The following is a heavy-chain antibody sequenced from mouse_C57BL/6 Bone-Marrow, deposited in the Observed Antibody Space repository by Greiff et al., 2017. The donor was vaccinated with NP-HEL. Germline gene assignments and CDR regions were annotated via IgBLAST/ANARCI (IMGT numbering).Heavy chain of an antibody. V-gene: IGHV5-17*01. J-gene: IGHJ3*01. CDR2: ISSGSSTI. Sequence: EVMLAESGGGLVKPGGSLKLSCAASGFTFSDYGMHWVRQAPEKGLEWVAYISSGSSTIYYADTVKVRFTISRDNAKNTLFLQMTSLRSEDTAMYYCARDPFIYWGQGTLVTVSA. CDR3: ARDPFIY. CDR1: GFTFSDYG. D-gene: IGHD1-2*01.